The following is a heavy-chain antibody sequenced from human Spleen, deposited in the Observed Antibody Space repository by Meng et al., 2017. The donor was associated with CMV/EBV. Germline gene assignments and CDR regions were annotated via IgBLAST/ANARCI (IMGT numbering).Heavy chain of an antibody. CDR2: IYHSGSN. J-gene: IGHJ4*02. D-gene: IGHD2-21*02. CDR1: GGSISSSNL. V-gene: IGHV4-4*02. Sequence: QVQLQESGPGLVKPSGTLSLTCAVSGGSISSSNLWTWVRQVPGKGLEWIGEIYHSGSNNYNPSLKSRVTISVDKFKNQFSLKLGSVTAADTAVYYCARIERRRILKYCGSDCSTTDYWGQGTLVHRLL. CDR3: ARIERRRILKYCGSDCSTTDY.